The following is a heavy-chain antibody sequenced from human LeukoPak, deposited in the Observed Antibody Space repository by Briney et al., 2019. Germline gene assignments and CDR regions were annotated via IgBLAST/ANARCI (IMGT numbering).Heavy chain of an antibody. CDR2: IYHSGST. D-gene: IGHD3-3*01. V-gene: IGHV4-30-2*01. CDR3: ARARGFFVRPV. Sequence: SSQTLSLTCTVSGGSISSGGYYWSWIRQPPGKGLEWIGYIYHSGSTYYNPSLKSRVTISVDRSKNQFSLKLSSVTAADTAVYYCARARGFFVRPVWGQGTMVTVSS. CDR1: GGSISSGGYY. J-gene: IGHJ3*01.